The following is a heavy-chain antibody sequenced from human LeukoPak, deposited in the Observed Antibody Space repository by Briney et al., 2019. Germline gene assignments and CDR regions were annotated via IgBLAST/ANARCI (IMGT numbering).Heavy chain of an antibody. V-gene: IGHV3-7*04. CDR2: IKADGSEK. D-gene: IGHD5-12*01. Sequence: GGSLRLSCAGSGFTFSNYWMSWVRQAPGKGLEWVADIKADGSEKYYMDSVKGRFSISRDNAKNSLDLQMNSLRPEDTAVYYCARDPRGNNGYDSGYWGQGTLVTVSS. CDR3: ARDPRGNNGYDSGY. CDR1: GFTFSNYW. J-gene: IGHJ4*02.